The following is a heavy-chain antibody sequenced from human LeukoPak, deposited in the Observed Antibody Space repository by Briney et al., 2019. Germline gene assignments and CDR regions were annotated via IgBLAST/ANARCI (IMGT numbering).Heavy chain of an antibody. CDR3: ARLAYCGGDCFSRWFDP. J-gene: IGHJ5*02. D-gene: IGHD2-21*02. CDR2: IYPGDSDT. V-gene: IGHV5-51*01. Sequence: GESLKISCKGSGYTFTTYWIGWVRPMPGKGLEWMGIIYPGDSDTRYSPSFQGQVTISADKSISTAYLQWSSLKASDIAMYYCARLAYCGGDCFSRWFDPWGQGTLVIVSS. CDR1: GYTFTTYW.